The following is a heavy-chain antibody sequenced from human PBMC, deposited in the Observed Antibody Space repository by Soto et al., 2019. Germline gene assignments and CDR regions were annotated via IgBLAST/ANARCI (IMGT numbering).Heavy chain of an antibody. V-gene: IGHV4-39*01. D-gene: IGHD2-15*01. CDR3: ARLQSRHLVAY. Sequence: PSGTLSLTCTVSGSSINSSGYYWGWIRHPPGKGLEWIGSMFYGVSTYYNPSLKSRVTVSVDTSKNQFSLNLRSVTAADTAVSYCARLQSRHLVAYWGQGSLVLVSA. CDR2: MFYGVST. J-gene: IGHJ4*02. CDR1: GSSINSSGYY.